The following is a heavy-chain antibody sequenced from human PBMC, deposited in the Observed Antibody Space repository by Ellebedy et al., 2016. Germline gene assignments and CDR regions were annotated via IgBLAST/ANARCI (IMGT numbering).Heavy chain of an antibody. V-gene: IGHV1-2*02. CDR3: ARVEDYDILTGPFGDAFDI. Sequence: ASVKVSCXASGYTFTGYYMHWVRQAPGQGLEWMGWINPNSGGTNYAQKFQGRVTMTRDTSITTAYMELSSLRSEDTAVYYCARVEDYDILTGPFGDAFDIWGQGTMVTVSS. CDR1: GYTFTGYY. CDR2: INPNSGGT. J-gene: IGHJ3*02. D-gene: IGHD3-9*01.